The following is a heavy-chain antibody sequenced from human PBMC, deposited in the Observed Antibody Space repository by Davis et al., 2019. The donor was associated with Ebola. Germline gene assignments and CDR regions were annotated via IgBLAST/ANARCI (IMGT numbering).Heavy chain of an antibody. CDR2: INPNSGGT. Sequence: ASVKVSCKASGYTFTAYYIHWVRQAPGQGLEWMGRINPNSGGTNYAQKFQGRVTMTRDTSISTAYMELSSLRSEDTAVYYCARDNRYGSGWYSTSNWFDPWGQGTLVTVSS. CDR3: ARDNRYGSGWYSTSNWFDP. V-gene: IGHV1-2*06. J-gene: IGHJ5*02. CDR1: GYTFTAYY. D-gene: IGHD6-19*01.